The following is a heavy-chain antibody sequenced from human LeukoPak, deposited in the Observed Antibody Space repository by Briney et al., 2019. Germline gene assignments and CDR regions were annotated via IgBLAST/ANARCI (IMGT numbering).Heavy chain of an antibody. D-gene: IGHD5-12*01. J-gene: IGHJ4*02. CDR3: ARSGRGTYYYFDL. CDR2: ISSSSSYI. Sequence: SGGSLRLSCAASGFTFSSYTMNWVRQAPGKGLEWVSSISSSSSYIYYADSVKGRFTISRDNAKNSLYLQMDSLRAEDTAMYYCARSGRGTYYYFDLWGQGTLVTVSS. V-gene: IGHV3-21*04. CDR1: GFTFSSYT.